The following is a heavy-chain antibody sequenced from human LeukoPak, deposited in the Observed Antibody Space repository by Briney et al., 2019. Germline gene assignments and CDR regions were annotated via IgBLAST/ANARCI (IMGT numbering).Heavy chain of an antibody. CDR3: ARDPTYYYDSSSYFDL. J-gene: IGHJ2*01. CDR1: GFTFSSYA. Sequence: PGRSLRLSCAASGFTFSSYAMHWVRQAPGKGLEWVAVISYDGSNKYYADSVKGRFTISRDNSKNTLYLQMNSLRAEDTAVYYCARDPTYYYDSSSYFDLWGRGTLVTVSS. V-gene: IGHV3-30-3*01. CDR2: ISYDGSNK. D-gene: IGHD3-22*01.